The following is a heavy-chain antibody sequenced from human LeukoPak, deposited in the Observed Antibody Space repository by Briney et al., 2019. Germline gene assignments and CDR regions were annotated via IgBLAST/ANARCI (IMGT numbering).Heavy chain of an antibody. V-gene: IGHV4-59*01. CDR3: AKDNPPSS. CDR1: GDSLSSYY. Sequence: SETLSLTCIVSGDSLSSYYWSWIRQPPGKGLEWIGYIYYSGNTNYNPSLKSRVSMSVDTSKNQFSLRLTSVTAADTAVYYCAKDNPPSSWGQGTLVTVSS. J-gene: IGHJ1*01. CDR2: IYYSGNT.